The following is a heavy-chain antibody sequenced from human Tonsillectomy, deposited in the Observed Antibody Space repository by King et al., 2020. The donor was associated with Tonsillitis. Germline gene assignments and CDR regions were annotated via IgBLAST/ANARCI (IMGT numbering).Heavy chain of an antibody. V-gene: IGHV3-23*04. D-gene: IGHD2-15*01. CDR1: GFTFRSYA. CDR3: VREMLTGSCADY. J-gene: IGHJ4*02. CDR2: LTVGVCQT. Sequence: VQLVESGGGLVQPGGPLRLSCAAPGFTFRSYAWSWFRQSPGKGLQWVSALTVGVCQTYYIDSVRGRFTSSRDNSKNTVSLQMNSLRAEDTGVYYCVREMLTGSCADYWGQGTLVTVSS.